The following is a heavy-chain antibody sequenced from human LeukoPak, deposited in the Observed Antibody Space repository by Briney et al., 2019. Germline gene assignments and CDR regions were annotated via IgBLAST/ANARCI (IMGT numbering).Heavy chain of an antibody. CDR3: AKVHYDFWSGYYPPFDY. D-gene: IGHD3-3*01. V-gene: IGHV3-23*01. Sequence: GGSLRLSCAASGFTFSSYAMSWVRQAPGKGLEWVSAISGSGGSTYYADSVKGRFTISRGSSKNTLYLQMNSLRAEDTAAYYCAKVHYDFWSGYYPPFDYWGQGTLVTVSS. J-gene: IGHJ4*02. CDR1: GFTFSSYA. CDR2: ISGSGGST.